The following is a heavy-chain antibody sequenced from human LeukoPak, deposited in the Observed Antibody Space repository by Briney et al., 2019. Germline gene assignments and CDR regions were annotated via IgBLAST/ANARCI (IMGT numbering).Heavy chain of an antibody. Sequence: PSETLSLTCTVSGGSISSSSYYWGWIRQPPGRGLEWIGSIYYSGSTYYNPSLKSRVTISVDTSKNQFSLKLSSVTAADTAVYYCARQERWLQFHFDYWGQGTLVTVSS. J-gene: IGHJ4*02. CDR1: GGSISSSSYY. V-gene: IGHV4-39*07. D-gene: IGHD5-24*01. CDR3: ARQERWLQFHFDY. CDR2: IYYSGST.